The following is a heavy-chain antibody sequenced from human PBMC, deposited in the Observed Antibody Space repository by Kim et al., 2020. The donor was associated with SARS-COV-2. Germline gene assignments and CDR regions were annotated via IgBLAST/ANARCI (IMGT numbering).Heavy chain of an antibody. J-gene: IGHJ4*02. D-gene: IGHD6-19*01. Sequence: GGSLRLSCAASGFTFSSYAMHWVRQAPGKVLEWVAVISYDGSNKYYADSVKGRFTISRDNSKNTLYLQMNSLRAEDTAVYYCARAAGYSSGWYSNYFDYWGQGTLVTVSS. CDR1: GFTFSSYA. CDR2: ISYDGSNK. CDR3: ARAAGYSSGWYSNYFDY. V-gene: IGHV3-30*04.